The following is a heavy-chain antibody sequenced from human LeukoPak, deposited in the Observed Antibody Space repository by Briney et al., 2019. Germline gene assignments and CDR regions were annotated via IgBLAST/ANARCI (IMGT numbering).Heavy chain of an antibody. D-gene: IGHD2-15*01. CDR1: GGTFSSYA. V-gene: IGHV1-69*04. CDR2: IIPILGIA. CDR3: ATDLLRYCSGGSCCGAPNWCEP. Sequence: SVKVSCKASGGTFSSYAISWVRQAPGQGLEWMGRIIPILGIANYAQKFQGRVTITADKSTSTAYMELSSLRSEDTAVYYCATDLLRYCSGGSCCGAPNWCEPWGQGTLVTVSS. J-gene: IGHJ5*02.